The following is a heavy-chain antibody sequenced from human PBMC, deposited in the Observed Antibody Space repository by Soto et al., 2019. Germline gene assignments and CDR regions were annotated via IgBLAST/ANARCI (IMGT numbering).Heavy chain of an antibody. CDR1: GYSFTSYW. Sequence: HGESLKISCKGSGYSFTSYWIGWVRQMPGKGLEWMGIIYPGDSDTRYSPSFQGQVTISADKSISTAYLQWSSLKASDTAMYYCARRRMVYATNIPWEPPFDAFGIWGQGTMVTVSS. CDR3: ARRRMVYATNIPWEPPFDAFGI. V-gene: IGHV5-51*01. J-gene: IGHJ3*02. CDR2: IYPGDSDT. D-gene: IGHD2-8*01.